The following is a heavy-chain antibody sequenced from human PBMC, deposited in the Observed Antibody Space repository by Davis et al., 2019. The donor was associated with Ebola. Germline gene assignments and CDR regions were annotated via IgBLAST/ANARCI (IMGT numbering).Heavy chain of an antibody. CDR1: GFTVSSNY. Sequence: GGSLRLSCAASGFTVSSNYMSWVRQAPGKGLEWVSVIYSGGSTYYADSVKGRFTISRDNSKNTLYLQMNSLRAEDTAVYYCAKDGPGYCSSTSCYLFGYYYGMDVWGQGTTVTVSS. V-gene: IGHV3-66*01. CDR2: IYSGGST. CDR3: AKDGPGYCSSTSCYLFGYYYGMDV. J-gene: IGHJ6*02. D-gene: IGHD2-2*01.